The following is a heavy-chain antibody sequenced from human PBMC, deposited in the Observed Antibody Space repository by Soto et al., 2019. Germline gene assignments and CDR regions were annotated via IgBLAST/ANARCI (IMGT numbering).Heavy chain of an antibody. Sequence: PGGSLRLSCAASGFTFSSYSMNWVRQAPGKGLEWVSYISSSSSTIYYADSVKGRFTISRDNAKNSLYLQMNSLRAEDTAVYYCARLLYYYDSSGYYFDYWGQGTLVTVSS. CDR3: ARLLYYYDSSGYYFDY. CDR2: ISSSSSTI. J-gene: IGHJ4*02. V-gene: IGHV3-48*01. CDR1: GFTFSSYS. D-gene: IGHD3-22*01.